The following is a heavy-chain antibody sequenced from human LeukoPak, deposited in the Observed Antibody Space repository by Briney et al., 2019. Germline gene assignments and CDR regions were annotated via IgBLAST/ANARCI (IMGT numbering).Heavy chain of an antibody. CDR3: VSYCSSTSCFQPYAFDI. J-gene: IGHJ3*02. D-gene: IGHD2-2*01. V-gene: IGHV3-30*02. CDR2: IRYDGSNK. CDR1: GFTFSSYG. Sequence: GSLRLSCAASGFTFSSYGMHWVRQAPGKGLEWVAFIRYDGSNKYYADSVKGRFTISRDNSKNTLYLQMNSLRAEDTAVYYCVSYCSSTSCFQPYAFDIWGQGTMVTVSS.